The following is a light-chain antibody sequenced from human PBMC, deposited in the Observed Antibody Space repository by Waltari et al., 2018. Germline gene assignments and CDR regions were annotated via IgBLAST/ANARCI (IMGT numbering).Light chain of an antibody. J-gene: IGLJ2*01. V-gene: IGLV3-1*01. CDR1: KLGDKY. CDR3: QAWDSSAVV. Sequence: SYELTQPPSVSVSPGQTASITCSGDKLGDKYASWYQQKPGQSPLLVIYRDSKRPSGIPERFSGSNSGNTATLTISGTQAIDESDYYCQAWDSSAVVFGGGTKLTVL. CDR2: RDS.